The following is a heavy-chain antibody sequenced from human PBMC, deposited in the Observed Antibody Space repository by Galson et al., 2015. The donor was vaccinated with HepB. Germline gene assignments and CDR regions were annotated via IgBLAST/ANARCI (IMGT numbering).Heavy chain of an antibody. D-gene: IGHD3-3*01. CDR2: INHSGST. CDR1: GGSFSGYY. Sequence: SETLSLTCAVYGGSFSGYYWSWVRQPPGKWLEWIGEINHSGSTNYNPSLKSRVTITVDTSKNHFSLKLRSVTAADAAVYYCARGTYCDFWSGYGWFAFWGQGTLVTVSS. CDR3: ARGTYCDFWSGYGWFAF. J-gene: IGHJ4*02. V-gene: IGHV4-34*01.